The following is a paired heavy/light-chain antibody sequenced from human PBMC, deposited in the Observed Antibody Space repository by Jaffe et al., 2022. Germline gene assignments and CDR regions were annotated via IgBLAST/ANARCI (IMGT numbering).Heavy chain of an antibody. CDR2: TYYRSTWYN. V-gene: IGHV6-1*01. CDR3: ARGRNGGFDV. Sequence: QVQLQQSGPGLVKPSQTLSLTCAISGDSVSSNSVAWNWIRQSPSRGLEWLGRTYYRSTWYNDYAVSVKSRIIVSRDTSKNQFSLQLNSFTPEDTAVYYCARGRNGGFDVWGQGTLVTASS. D-gene: IGHD2-8*01. CDR1: GDSVSSNSVA. J-gene: IGHJ3*01.
Light chain of an antibody. CDR1: QSVSSNY. V-gene: IGKV3-20*01. CDR3: QQSDYSTWT. CDR2: GAS. Sequence: EIVLTQSPGTLSLSPGERATLSCRASQSVSSNYLVWYQQKPGQAPRLLIYGASSRATGIPDRFSGSGSGTDFTLTISRLDPEDFAVYYCQQSDYSTWTFGQGTKVEVK. J-gene: IGKJ1*01.